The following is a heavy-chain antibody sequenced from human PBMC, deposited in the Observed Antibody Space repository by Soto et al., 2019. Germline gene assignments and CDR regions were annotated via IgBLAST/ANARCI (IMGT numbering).Heavy chain of an antibody. CDR1: GSTFTSYD. CDR3: ARESRYCSGGSCYFLPGLDY. CDR2: IIPIFGTA. Sequence: GASVKVSCKASGSTFTSYDFNWVRQAPGQGLEWMGGIIPIFGTANYAQKFQGRVTITADESTSTAYMELSSLRSEDTAVYYCARESRYCSGGSCYFLPGLDYWGQGTLVTVSS. D-gene: IGHD2-15*01. J-gene: IGHJ4*02. V-gene: IGHV1-69*13.